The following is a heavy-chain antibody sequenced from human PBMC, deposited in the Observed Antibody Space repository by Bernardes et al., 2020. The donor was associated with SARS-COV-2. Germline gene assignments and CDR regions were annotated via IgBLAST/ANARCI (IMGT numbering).Heavy chain of an antibody. J-gene: IGHJ4*02. CDR3: ARETDLDY. V-gene: IGHV3-66*02. Sequence: GGSLRLSCAGSGFTVSIHYMSWVRQAPGKGLEWVSVIQTGGNTYYADSVQGRFTISRDKSKNTLYLQMNSLTTEDTAMYYCARETDLDYWGQGTLVTVSS. CDR1: GFTVSIHY. CDR2: IQTGGNT.